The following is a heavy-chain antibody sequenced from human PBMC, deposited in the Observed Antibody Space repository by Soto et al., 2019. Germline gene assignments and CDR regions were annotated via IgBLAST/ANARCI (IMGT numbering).Heavy chain of an antibody. CDR3: ARDTPTPYDFWSGSPKGDYYGMDV. CDR1: GGTFSGYA. V-gene: IGHV1-69*13. Sequence: SVKVSCKASGGTFSGYAISWVRQAPGQGLEWMGGIIPIFGTANYAQKFQGRVTITADESTSTAYMELSSLRSEDTAVYYCARDTPTPYDFWSGSPKGDYYGMDVWGQGTTVTVSS. J-gene: IGHJ6*02. CDR2: IIPIFGTA. D-gene: IGHD3-3*01.